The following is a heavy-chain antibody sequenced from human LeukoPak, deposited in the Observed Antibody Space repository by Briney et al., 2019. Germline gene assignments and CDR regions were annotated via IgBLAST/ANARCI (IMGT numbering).Heavy chain of an antibody. D-gene: IGHD3-10*01. J-gene: IGHJ6*02. V-gene: IGHV3-23*01. CDR3: AKDGSYYYGSGSYYHYYYYGMDV. CDR2: ISGSGGST. CDR1: GFTFSSYA. Sequence: GGSLRLSCAASGFTFSSYAMGWVRQAPGKGLEWVSAISGSGGSTYYADPVKGRFTISRDNSKNTLYLQMNSLRAEDTAVYYCAKDGSYYYGSGSYYHYYYYGMDVWGQGTSVTVSS.